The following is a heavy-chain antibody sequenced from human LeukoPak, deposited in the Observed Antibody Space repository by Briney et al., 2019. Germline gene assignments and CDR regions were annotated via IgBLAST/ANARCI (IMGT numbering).Heavy chain of an antibody. CDR3: ARGEAAAGYYFDY. Sequence: GRSLRLSCAASGFTFSSYAMHWVRQAPGKGPEWVAVISYDGSNKYYADSVKGRFTISRDNSKNTLYLQMNSLRAEDTAVYYCARGEAAAGYYFDYWGQGTLVTVSS. CDR2: ISYDGSNK. CDR1: GFTFSSYA. D-gene: IGHD6-13*01. J-gene: IGHJ4*02. V-gene: IGHV3-30*04.